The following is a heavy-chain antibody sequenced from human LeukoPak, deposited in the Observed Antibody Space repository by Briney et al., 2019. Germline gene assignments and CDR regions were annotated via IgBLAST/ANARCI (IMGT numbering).Heavy chain of an antibody. D-gene: IGHD5-24*01. CDR1: RYTFTKYY. V-gene: IGHV1-46*01. Sequence: ASVKVSCKASRYTFTKYYIHWVRQAPGQGLEWMGLINPRGDNTNYTQNLQGRDTITRDTPTSTVYMEQSTLRSEDTPIYYCARIRDGYNDAYDIWGQGTVVSVPS. CDR2: INPRGDNT. J-gene: IGHJ3*02. CDR3: ARIRDGYNDAYDI.